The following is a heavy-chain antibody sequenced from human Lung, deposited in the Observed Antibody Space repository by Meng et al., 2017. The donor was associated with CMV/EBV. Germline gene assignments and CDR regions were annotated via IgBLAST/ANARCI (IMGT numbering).Heavy chain of an antibody. V-gene: IGHV3-30-3*01. D-gene: IGHD2-2*02. J-gene: IGHJ6*02. CDR1: GFTFSSYA. CDR2: ISSDGSDE. CDR3: ARDHEEYCRSTTCFTFANV. Sequence: GESLKISCAASGFTFSSYAIHWVRQAPGKGLDWVASISSDGSDEYYADSVKGRFTISRDNSKNTLYLQMNSLRGEDSSVYYCARDHEEYCRSTTCFTFANVWGQGTTVXVSS.